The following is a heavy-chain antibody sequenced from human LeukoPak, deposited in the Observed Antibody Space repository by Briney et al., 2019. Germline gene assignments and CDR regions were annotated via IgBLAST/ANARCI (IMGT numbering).Heavy chain of an antibody. Sequence: GASVKVSCKASGYTFTSYDINWVRQAPGQGLEWMGIINPSGGSTSYAQKFQGRVTMTRDTSTSTVYMELSSLRSEDTAVYYCARDWPSSPRGFDYWGQGTLVTVSS. V-gene: IGHV1-46*03. CDR3: ARDWPSSPRGFDY. D-gene: IGHD6-13*01. CDR1: GYTFTSYD. CDR2: INPSGGST. J-gene: IGHJ4*02.